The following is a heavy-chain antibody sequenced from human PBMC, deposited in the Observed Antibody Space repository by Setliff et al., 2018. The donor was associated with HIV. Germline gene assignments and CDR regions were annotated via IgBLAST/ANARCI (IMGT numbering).Heavy chain of an antibody. D-gene: IGHD2-15*01. CDR3: ARDGTYCSGGTCGKIFDY. Sequence: PSETLSLTCSVSGVSINRTDHYWGWIRQSPGKRLEWIGSVSQSGSTYYNPSLKSRILISVDTSKNQVSLKLDSVTAADTAVYYCARDGTYCSGGTCGKIFDYWGQGTLVTVSS. V-gene: IGHV4-39*07. CDR2: VSQSGST. CDR1: GVSINRTDHY. J-gene: IGHJ4*02.